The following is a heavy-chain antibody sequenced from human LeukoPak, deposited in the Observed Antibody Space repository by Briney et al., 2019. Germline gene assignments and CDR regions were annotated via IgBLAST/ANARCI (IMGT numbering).Heavy chain of an antibody. Sequence: GGSLRLSCAASGFTFSSYAMSWVRQAPGKGLEWVSDISGSGGSTYYADSVKGRFTISRDNSKNTLYLQMNSLRAEDTAVYYCARAGYCSSTSCNRGVSPSDALFSYWGQGTLVTVSS. D-gene: IGHD2-2*02. J-gene: IGHJ4*02. CDR2: ISGSGGST. CDR1: GFTFSSYA. V-gene: IGHV3-23*01. CDR3: ARAGYCSSTSCNRGVSPSDALFSY.